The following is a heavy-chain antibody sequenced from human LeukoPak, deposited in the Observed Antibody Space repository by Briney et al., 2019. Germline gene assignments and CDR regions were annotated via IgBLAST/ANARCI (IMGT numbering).Heavy chain of an antibody. V-gene: IGHV3-66*02. CDR1: GFTVRSSY. J-gene: IGHJ6*03. Sequence: GGSLRLSCAASGFTVRSSYMSWVRQAPGKGLEWVSVIYISGSTYYADSVKGRFTISRDNSKNTLYLQMNSLRAEDTAVYYCARGEYYYYYYLDVWGKGTTVTVSS. CDR3: ARGEYYYYYYLDV. D-gene: IGHD3-10*01. CDR2: IYISGST.